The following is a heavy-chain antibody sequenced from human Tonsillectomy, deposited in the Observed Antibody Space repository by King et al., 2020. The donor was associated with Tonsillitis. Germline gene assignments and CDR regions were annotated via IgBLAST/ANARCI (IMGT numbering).Heavy chain of an antibody. V-gene: IGHV4-59*08. CDR3: ARQTSLFLGFDP. CDR2: IYYSGST. CDR1: GGSISSYY. J-gene: IGHJ5*02. Sequence: VQLQESGPGLVKPSETLSLTCTVSGGSISSYYWSWIRQPPGKGLEWIGFIYYSGSTNYNPSLKSRVIISVDTSKNQFSLKLSSVTAADTAVYYCARQTSLFLGFDPWGQGPLVTVSS. D-gene: IGHD2-21*01.